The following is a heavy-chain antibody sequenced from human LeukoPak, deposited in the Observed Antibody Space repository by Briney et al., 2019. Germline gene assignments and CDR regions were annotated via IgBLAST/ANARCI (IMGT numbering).Heavy chain of an antibody. V-gene: IGHV4-39*07. D-gene: IGHD5-18*01. Sequence: SETLSLTCYVSGGSISSGGYYWGWIRQSPGKGLEWIGNIYYSGKTYYNSSLESRVTISVDTSKNQFSLKLSSVTAAATALYYCARGALGYSYAFDYWGQGTLVTVSS. J-gene: IGHJ4*02. CDR2: IYYSGKT. CDR3: ARGALGYSYAFDY. CDR1: GGSISSGGYY.